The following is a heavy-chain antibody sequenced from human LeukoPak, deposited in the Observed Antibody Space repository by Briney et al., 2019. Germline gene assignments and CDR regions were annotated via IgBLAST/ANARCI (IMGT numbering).Heavy chain of an antibody. D-gene: IGHD1-26*01. CDR2: IKQGGSER. CDR3: ARNREYYYYMDV. J-gene: IGHJ6*03. Sequence: PGGSLRLSCAASGFPFSNYWMSWVRQAPGKGLEWVANIKQGGSERYYVDSVKGRFTISRDNAKNSLSLQMNSLRVEDTAVYYCARNREYYYYMDVWGNGTTVTVSS. CDR1: GFPFSNYW. V-gene: IGHV3-7*01.